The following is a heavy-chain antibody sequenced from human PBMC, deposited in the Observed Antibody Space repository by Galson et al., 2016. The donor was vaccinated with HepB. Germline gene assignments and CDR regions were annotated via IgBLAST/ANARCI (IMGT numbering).Heavy chain of an antibody. Sequence: SLRLSCAASGFTFSSYWMHWVRQAPGKGLVWVSRINSDGSSTSYADSVKGRFTISRDNAKNTLYLQMNSLRAEDTATYYCARPVSADEGLGNWGQGTLVTVSS. J-gene: IGHJ4*02. CDR2: INSDGSST. V-gene: IGHV3-74*01. CDR3: ARPVSADEGLGN. CDR1: GFTFSSYW. D-gene: IGHD2-8*01.